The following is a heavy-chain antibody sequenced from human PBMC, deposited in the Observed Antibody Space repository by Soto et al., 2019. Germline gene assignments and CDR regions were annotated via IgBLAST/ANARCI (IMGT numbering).Heavy chain of an antibody. J-gene: IGHJ4*02. CDR3: AKGTGVLWFGELFRDY. CDR1: GFTFSSYA. Sequence: EVQLLESGGGLVQPGGSLRLSCAASGFTFSSYAMSWVRQAPGKGLEWVSAISGSGGSTYYADSVKGRFTISRDNSKNTLYLQMNSLRAEDTAVYYCAKGTGVLWFGELFRDYWGQGTLVTVSS. D-gene: IGHD3-10*01. V-gene: IGHV3-23*01. CDR2: ISGSGGST.